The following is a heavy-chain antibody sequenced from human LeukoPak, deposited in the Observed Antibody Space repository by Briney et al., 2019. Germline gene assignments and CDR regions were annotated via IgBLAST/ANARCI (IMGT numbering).Heavy chain of an antibody. Sequence: SETLSLTCTVSGDSISTYYWSWIRQPPGKGLEWIGYIYYSGSTNYNPSLKSRVTISGDTSKNQFSLKLSSVTAADTAVYYCARGPTNDYYFDYWGQGTLVTVSS. V-gene: IGHV4-59*08. CDR3: ARGPTNDYYFDY. CDR1: GDSISTYY. D-gene: IGHD3-10*01. J-gene: IGHJ4*02. CDR2: IYYSGST.